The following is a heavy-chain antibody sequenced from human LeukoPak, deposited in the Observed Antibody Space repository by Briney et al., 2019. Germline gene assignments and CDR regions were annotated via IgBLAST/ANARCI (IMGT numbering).Heavy chain of an antibody. CDR2: IYTSGST. V-gene: IGHV4-4*07. CDR1: GGSISSYY. D-gene: IGHD3-10*01. J-gene: IGHJ4*02. Sequence: PSETLSLTCTVSGGSISSYYWSWIRQPAGKGLEWIGRIYTSGSTNYNPSLTSRVTMSVDTSKNQFSLKLSSVTAADTAVYYCARESYYYGSVSFDYWGQGTLVTVSS. CDR3: ARESYYYGSVSFDY.